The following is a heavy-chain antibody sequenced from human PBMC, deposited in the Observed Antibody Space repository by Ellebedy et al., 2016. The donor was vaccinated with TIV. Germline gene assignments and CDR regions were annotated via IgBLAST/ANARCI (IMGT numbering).Heavy chain of an antibody. V-gene: IGHV3-7*01. CDR3: ARSGRQSIAAARWYYYGMDV. J-gene: IGHJ6*02. CDR2: IKQDGSEK. D-gene: IGHD6-13*01. Sequence: GESLKISXAASGFTFSSYWMSWVRQAPGKGLEWVANIKQDGSEKYYVDSVKGRFTISRDNAKNSLYLQMNSLRAEDTAVYYCARSGRQSIAAARWYYYGMDVWGQGTTVTVSS. CDR1: GFTFSSYW.